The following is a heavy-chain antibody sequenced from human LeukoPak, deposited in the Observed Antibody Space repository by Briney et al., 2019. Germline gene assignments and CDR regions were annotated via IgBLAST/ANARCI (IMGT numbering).Heavy chain of an antibody. V-gene: IGHV3-23*01. CDR1: GFTFTSYA. CDR3: AKTTVGYSSGRYPGWPADC. D-gene: IGHD6-19*01. J-gene: IGHJ4*02. CDR2: ISGGGCT. Sequence: PGGSLRLSCGASGFTFTSYAMSWIRQAPGKGLEWVSAISGGGCTYYADSVKGRFTISRDNSKNTVYLQMNSLTADDTAIYYCAKTTVGYSSGRYPGWPADCWGQGTLVTVSS.